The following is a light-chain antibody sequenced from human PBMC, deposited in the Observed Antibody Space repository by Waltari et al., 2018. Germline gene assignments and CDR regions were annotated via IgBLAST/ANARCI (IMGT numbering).Light chain of an antibody. CDR1: SSDVGCYNH. Sequence: QSALTQPRSVSGSPGQSVTIPCTGTSSDVGCYNHVSWYQQHPGKAPKLIIYDVTKRPSGVPDRFSGSKSGNTASLTISGLQAEDEADYYCCSYGGSYSFVVFGGGTKLTVL. CDR2: DVT. J-gene: IGLJ2*01. V-gene: IGLV2-11*01. CDR3: CSYGGSYSFVV.